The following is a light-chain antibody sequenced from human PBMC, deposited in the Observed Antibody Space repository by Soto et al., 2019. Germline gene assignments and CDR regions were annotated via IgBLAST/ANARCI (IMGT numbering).Light chain of an antibody. CDR1: QTVSSN. J-gene: IGKJ4*01. CDR2: VAS. V-gene: IGKV3-15*01. Sequence: TTSXXPGERAPLXXRXIQTVSSNLASYQQKPSQTPMVLMYVASTMATSIPSIFSCGRSEAEFNLTISTMGPKDFTVNYCHQYNNSGPLTFGGGTKVDIK. CDR3: HQYNNSGPLT.